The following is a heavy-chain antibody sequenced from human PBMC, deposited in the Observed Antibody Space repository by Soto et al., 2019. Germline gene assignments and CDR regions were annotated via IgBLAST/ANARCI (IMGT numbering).Heavy chain of an antibody. J-gene: IGHJ6*02. CDR1: GHTSADFI. Sequence: TTVAVSCKASGHTSADFIMNWDRQTPGQGLEWMGGIVPMFGTATYAEKFKGRVTISATESTSTAYMELTSLRSEDTAVYYCARNGTYSSSLSQYSGMDVWGQGTTVTVSS. CDR2: IVPMFGTA. D-gene: IGHD6-6*01. V-gene: IGHV1-69*13. CDR3: ARNGTYSSSLSQYSGMDV.